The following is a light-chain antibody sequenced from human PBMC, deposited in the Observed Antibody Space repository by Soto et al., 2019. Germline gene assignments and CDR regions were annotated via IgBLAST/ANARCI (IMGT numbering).Light chain of an antibody. CDR3: QQYCISTLFT. CDR2: GAS. Sequence: EIVLTQTPGTLSLSPGEKATLACRASQRVSSSYLAWYQQKPGQAPRLLIYGASSRATGIPDRFSGSGSGKDFTFTISRQEPEDLAVYICQQYCISTLFTIRQGNKVQI. V-gene: IGKV3-20*01. CDR1: QRVSSSY. J-gene: IGKJ2*01.